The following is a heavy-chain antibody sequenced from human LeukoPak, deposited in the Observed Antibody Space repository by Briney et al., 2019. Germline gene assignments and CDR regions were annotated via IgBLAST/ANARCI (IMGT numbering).Heavy chain of an antibody. CDR1: GGTFSSYA. CDR2: IIPIFGTA. V-gene: IGHV1-69*13. J-gene: IGHJ4*02. CDR3: ARALRIAAAALYYFDY. Sequence: SVKVSCKASGGTFSSYAISWVRQAPGQGLEWMGGIIPIFGTANYAQKFQGRVTITADESTSTAYMELSSLRSEDTAVYYCARALRIAAAALYYFDYWGQGTLVTVSS. D-gene: IGHD6-13*01.